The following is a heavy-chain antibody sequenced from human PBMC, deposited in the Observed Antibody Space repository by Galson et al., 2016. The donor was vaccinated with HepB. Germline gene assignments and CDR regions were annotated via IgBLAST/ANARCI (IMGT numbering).Heavy chain of an antibody. CDR2: ITRSGDDT. Sequence: SLRLSCAASGFSFSNSGMNWVRQAPGRGLEWVSGITRSGDDTHYADFVKGRFTISRDNSKNTLYLYMNNLTAGDTAIYYCGKHGGFDYWGQGALVTVSS. CDR1: GFSFSNSG. CDR3: GKHGGFDY. J-gene: IGHJ4*02. V-gene: IGHV3-23*01. D-gene: IGHD3-16*01.